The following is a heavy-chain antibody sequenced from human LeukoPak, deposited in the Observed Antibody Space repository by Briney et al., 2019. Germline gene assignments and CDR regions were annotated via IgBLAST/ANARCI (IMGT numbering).Heavy chain of an antibody. V-gene: IGHV3-48*01. CDR1: GFTSSSYS. J-gene: IGHJ4*02. CDR2: ISSSSTI. CDR3: ARDWSRLIDY. D-gene: IGHD2-8*02. Sequence: PGGSLRLSCAASGFTSSSYSMNWVRQAPGKGLEWVSYISSSSTIYYADSVKGRFTISRDNAKNSLYLQMNSLRAEDTAVYYCARDWSRLIDYWGQGTLVTVSS.